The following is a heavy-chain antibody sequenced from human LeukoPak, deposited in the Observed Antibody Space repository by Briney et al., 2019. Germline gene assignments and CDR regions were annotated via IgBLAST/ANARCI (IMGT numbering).Heavy chain of an antibody. Sequence: GGSLRLSCAAPGFTFSSYEMNWVRQAPGKGLEWASYISSSGSTIYYADSVKGRFTISRDNAKNSLYLQMNSLRAEDTAVYYCAREYCSSTSCYPMDYWGQGTLVTVSS. CDR2: ISSSGSTI. V-gene: IGHV3-48*03. CDR3: AREYCSSTSCYPMDY. D-gene: IGHD2-2*01. J-gene: IGHJ4*02. CDR1: GFTFSSYE.